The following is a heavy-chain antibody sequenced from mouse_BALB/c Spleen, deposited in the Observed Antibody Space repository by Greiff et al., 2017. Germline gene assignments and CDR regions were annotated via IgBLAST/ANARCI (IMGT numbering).Heavy chain of an antibody. Sequence: DVMLVESGGGLVKPGGSLKLSCAASGFTFSSYAMSWVRQTPEKRLEWVATISSGGSYTYYPDSVKGRFTISRDNAKNTLYLQMSSLRSEDTAMYYCARPDYGLDYWGQGTTLTVSS. V-gene: IGHV5-9-1*01. CDR3: ARPDYGLDY. CDR1: GFTFSSYA. J-gene: IGHJ2*01. D-gene: IGHD1-1*01. CDR2: ISSGGSYT.